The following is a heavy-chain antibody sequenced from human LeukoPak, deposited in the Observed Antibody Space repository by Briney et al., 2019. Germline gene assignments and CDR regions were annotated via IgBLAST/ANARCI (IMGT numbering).Heavy chain of an antibody. V-gene: IGHV3-11*04. D-gene: IGHD1-7*01. Sequence: GGSLRLSCAASGFTFSDYYMSWIRQAPGKGLEWVSYISSSGSTIYYADSVKGRFTISRDNAKSSLYLQMNSLRAEDTAVYYCARWGDHGTRDAFDIWGQGTMVTVSS. CDR3: ARWGDHGTRDAFDI. J-gene: IGHJ3*02. CDR2: ISSSGSTI. CDR1: GFTFSDYY.